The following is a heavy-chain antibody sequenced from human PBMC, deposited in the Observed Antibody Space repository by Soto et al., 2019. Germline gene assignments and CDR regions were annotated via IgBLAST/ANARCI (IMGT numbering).Heavy chain of an antibody. Sequence: QLQLQESGSGLVKPSQTLSLTCAVSGGSISSGGYSWSWIRQPPAKGLEWSGYMYHSGSTYYNPSLKSRVTISIARYKNQFSLKLSSVTAADSAGYYCAIVPDYRCQGILVTV. CDR3: AIVPDY. J-gene: IGHJ4*02. D-gene: IGHD2-2*01. CDR1: GGSISSGGYS. CDR2: MYHSGST. V-gene: IGHV4-30-2*01.